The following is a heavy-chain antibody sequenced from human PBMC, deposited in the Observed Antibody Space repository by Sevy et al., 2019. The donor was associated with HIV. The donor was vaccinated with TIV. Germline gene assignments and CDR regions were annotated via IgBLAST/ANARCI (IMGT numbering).Heavy chain of an antibody. CDR1: GYTFTGDY. CDR2: VFPNSGGT. CDR3: ARDGGGGTTNSGMDV. Sequence: ASVKVSCKASGYTFTGDYLHWVRQAPGHGIEWLGRVFPNSGGTNYAQKFQGRVTMTRDTSISTAYMELSRLRSDDTAVYYCARDGGGGTTNSGMDVWGQGTTVTVSS. J-gene: IGHJ6*02. D-gene: IGHD1-7*01. V-gene: IGHV1-2*06.